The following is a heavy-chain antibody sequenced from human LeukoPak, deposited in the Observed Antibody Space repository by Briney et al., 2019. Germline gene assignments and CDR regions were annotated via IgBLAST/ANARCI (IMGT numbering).Heavy chain of an antibody. CDR3: ARGPTTVPNYFDY. CDR1: GGSFSGYY. CDR2: INHSGST. J-gene: IGHJ4*02. Sequence: SETLSLTCAVYGGSFSGYYWSWIRQPPGKGLEWIGEINHSGSTNYNPSLKSRVTISVDTSKNQFSLKLSSVTAADTAVYYCARGPTTVPNYFDYWGQRTLVTVSS. D-gene: IGHD4-17*01. V-gene: IGHV4-34*01.